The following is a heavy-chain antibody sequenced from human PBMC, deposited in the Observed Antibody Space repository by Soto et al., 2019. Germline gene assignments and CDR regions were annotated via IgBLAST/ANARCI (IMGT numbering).Heavy chain of an antibody. Sequence: EVQLVESGGGLVKPGGSLRLSCGASGFTFSNAWMSWVRQTPGKGLEWIGRSKSKIDGGTIDYSAPVKGRFTISRDDSKNTLYLQMKSLNTDDTAVYYCTTATMIANWDFDYWGQGTLVTVSS. J-gene: IGHJ4*02. CDR2: SKSKIDGGTI. CDR3: TTATMIANWDFDY. D-gene: IGHD7-27*01. CDR1: GFTFSNAW. V-gene: IGHV3-15*01.